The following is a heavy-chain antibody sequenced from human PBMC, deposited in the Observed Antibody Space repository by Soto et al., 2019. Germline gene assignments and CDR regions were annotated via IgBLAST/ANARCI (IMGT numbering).Heavy chain of an antibody. CDR1: GYSISSGYY. Sequence: PSETLSLTCAVSGYSISSGYYWGWIRQPPGKGLEWIGSIYHSGSTYYNLSLKSRVTISVDTSKNQFSLKLSSVTAADTAVYYCARTIVGATSDIFALGYWGQGTLVTVSS. J-gene: IGHJ4*02. D-gene: IGHD1-26*01. V-gene: IGHV4-38-2*01. CDR2: IYHSGST. CDR3: ARTIVGATSDIFALGY.